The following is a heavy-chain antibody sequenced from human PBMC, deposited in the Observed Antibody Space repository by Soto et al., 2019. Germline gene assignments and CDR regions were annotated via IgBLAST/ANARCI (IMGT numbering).Heavy chain of an antibody. D-gene: IGHD5-12*01. CDR1: GGSISSYY. CDR3: ARGRWLQLIYFDY. J-gene: IGHJ4*02. Sequence: QVQLQESGPGLVKPSETLSLTCTVSGGSISSYYWSWIRQPPGKGLEWIGCIYYSGSTNYNPSLQSRVTIAVDTCKSQFSLNLRAVTAADTAVYYCARGRWLQLIYFDYWGQGTRVTVSS. CDR2: IYYSGST. V-gene: IGHV4-59*13.